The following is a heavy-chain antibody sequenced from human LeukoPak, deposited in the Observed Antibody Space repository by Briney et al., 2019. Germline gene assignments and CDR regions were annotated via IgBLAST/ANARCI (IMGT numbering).Heavy chain of an antibody. Sequence: SVKVSCKASGGTFSSYAISWVRQAPGQGLEWMGGIIPIFGTANYAQKFQGRVTITADKSTSTAYMELSSLRSEDTAVYYCARDTTYCSSTTCYPGWFDPWGQGTLVTVSS. V-gene: IGHV1-69*06. CDR1: GGTFSSYA. J-gene: IGHJ5*02. D-gene: IGHD2-2*01. CDR3: ARDTTYCSSTTCYPGWFDP. CDR2: IIPIFGTA.